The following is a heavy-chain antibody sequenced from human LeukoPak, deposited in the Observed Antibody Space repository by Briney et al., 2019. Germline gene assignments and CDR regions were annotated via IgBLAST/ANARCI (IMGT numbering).Heavy chain of an antibody. CDR3: ARDWRDSSGWYGGHDY. J-gene: IGHJ4*02. CDR2: IYHSGST. V-gene: IGHV4-4*02. Sequence: SETLSLTCAVSGGSISSSNWWSWVRQPPGKGLEWIGEIYHSGSTNYSPSLKSRVTISVDKSKNQFSLKLSSVTAADTAVYYCARDWRDSSGWYGGHDYWGQGTLVTVSS. D-gene: IGHD6-19*01. CDR1: GGSISSSNW.